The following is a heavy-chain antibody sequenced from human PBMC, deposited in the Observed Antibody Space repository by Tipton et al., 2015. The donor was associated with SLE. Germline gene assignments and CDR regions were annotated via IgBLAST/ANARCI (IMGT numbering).Heavy chain of an antibody. CDR3: ARGGDY. CDR2: IYHSGST. V-gene: IGHV4-38-2*02. Sequence: TLSLTCTVSGYSISSGYYWGWTRQPPGKGLEWIGSIYHSGSTYYNPSLKSRVTISVDTSKNQFSLKLSSVTAADTAVYYCARGGDYWGQGTLVTVSS. CDR1: GYSISSGYY. J-gene: IGHJ4*02. D-gene: IGHD3-16*01.